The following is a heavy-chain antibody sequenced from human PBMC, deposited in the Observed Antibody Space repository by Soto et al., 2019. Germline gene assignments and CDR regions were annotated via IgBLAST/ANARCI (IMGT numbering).Heavy chain of an antibody. J-gene: IGHJ4*02. D-gene: IGHD6-13*01. V-gene: IGHV1-2*02. CDR2: INPSNGGT. CDR1: GYTITDYY. CDR3: AREAGRRGVDAQQLGLGY. Sequence: GASVKVSCKTSGYTITDYYMHWVRQAPGQGPEWMGWINPSNGGTNYAQKFQGRVTMTRDTSISTAYLEVKRLRSDDTAAYYCAREAGRRGVDAQQLGLGYWGPGTLVTVSS.